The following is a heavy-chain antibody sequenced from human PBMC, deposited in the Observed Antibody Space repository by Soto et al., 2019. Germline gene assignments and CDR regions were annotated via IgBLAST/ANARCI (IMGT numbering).Heavy chain of an antibody. CDR2: IWYDGSKK. V-gene: IGHV3-33*01. J-gene: IGHJ4*02. D-gene: IGHD3-22*01. CDR3: ARAPFTIYDTSGYYDY. Sequence: PGGSLRLSCAASGFTFSSSGMHWVRQAPGKGLEWVAIIWYDGSKKYYADSVKGRITISRDNSKNTVYLQMNSMRDEDTAVYYCARAPFTIYDTSGYYDYWGQGTLVTVSS. CDR1: GFTFSSSG.